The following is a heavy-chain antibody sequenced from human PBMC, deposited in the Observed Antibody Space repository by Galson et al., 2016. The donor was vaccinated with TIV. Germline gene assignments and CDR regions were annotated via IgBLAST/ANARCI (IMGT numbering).Heavy chain of an antibody. J-gene: IGHJ4*02. CDR3: ATLSSGWPNYFDN. V-gene: IGHV5-51*01. Sequence: QSGAEVTKPGESLKISCRGSGYRFSDYWIGWVRQTPEEGLEWMGVIYPGASDTKYSPSFPGQVTISADKSINTAYLQWNRLKASDTAIYFCATLSSGWPNYFDNWGQGTQVIVSS. D-gene: IGHD6-19*01. CDR1: GYRFSDYW. CDR2: IYPGASDT.